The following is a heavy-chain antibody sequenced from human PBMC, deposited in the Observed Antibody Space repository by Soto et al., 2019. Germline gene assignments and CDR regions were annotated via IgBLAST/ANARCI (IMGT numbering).Heavy chain of an antibody. CDR1: GGSVSSPDYY. CDR3: ARCITLYGVVTPFDP. J-gene: IGHJ5*02. Sequence: LSLTCSVSGGSVSSPDYYWSWIRQPPGKGLEWIGYIYYSGSTYYNPSLKSRVTISVDTSKNQFSLKLSSVTAADTAVYFCARCITLYGVVTPFDPWGQGTLVTVSS. V-gene: IGHV4-30-4*01. CDR2: IYYSGST. D-gene: IGHD3-3*01.